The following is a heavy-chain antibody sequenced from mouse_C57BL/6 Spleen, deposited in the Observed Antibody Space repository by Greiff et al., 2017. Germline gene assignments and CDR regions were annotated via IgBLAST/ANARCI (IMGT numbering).Heavy chain of an antibody. J-gene: IGHJ4*01. CDR3: ASPFNAMDY. V-gene: IGHV1-72*01. Sequence: QVQLQQPGAELVKPGASVKLSCKASGYTFTSYWMHWVKQRPGRGLEWIGRIDPSNGGTNYNEKFKGKATLTVDKSSSTAYMQLSSLTSEDSAVYYCASPFNAMDYWGQGTSVTVSS. CDR1: GYTFTSYW. CDR2: IDPSNGGT.